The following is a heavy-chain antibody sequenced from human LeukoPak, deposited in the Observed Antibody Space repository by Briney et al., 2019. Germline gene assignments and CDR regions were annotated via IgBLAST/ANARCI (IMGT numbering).Heavy chain of an antibody. J-gene: IGHJ4*02. CDR2: FDPEDGET. Sequence: ASVKVSCKVSGYTLTELSMHWVRQARGKGLEWLGGFDPEDGETIYAQKFQGRVTMTEDTSTDTAYMELSSLRSEDTAVYYCATEYVVGAPSYFDYWGQGTLVTVSS. CDR3: ATEYVVGAPSYFDY. CDR1: GYTLTELS. V-gene: IGHV1-24*01. D-gene: IGHD1-26*01.